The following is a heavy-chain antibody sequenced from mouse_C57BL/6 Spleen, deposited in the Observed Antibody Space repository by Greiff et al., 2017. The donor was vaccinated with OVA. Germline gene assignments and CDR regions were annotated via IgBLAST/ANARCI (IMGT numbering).Heavy chain of an antibody. Sequence: DVQLVESGGGLVKPGGSLKLSCAASGFTFSSYAMSWVRQTPEKRLEWVATISDGGSYTYYPANVKGRFTISRDNAKNNLYLQMSHLKSEDTAMYYCARDTGSSVPYYFDYWGQGTTLTVSS. J-gene: IGHJ2*01. D-gene: IGHD1-1*01. CDR1: GFTFSSYA. CDR2: ISDGGSYT. V-gene: IGHV5-4*01. CDR3: ARDTGSSVPYYFDY.